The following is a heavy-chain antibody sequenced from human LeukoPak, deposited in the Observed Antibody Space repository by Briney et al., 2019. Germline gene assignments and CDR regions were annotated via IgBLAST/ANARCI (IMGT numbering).Heavy chain of an antibody. Sequence: GGSLRLSCAASGFTFSNYWMSWVRQAPGKGLECVANIKEDGSEEYYMDSVKGRFSISRDNAKNSLHLQMNSLRAEDTAVYYCARDWIAGNPYHAFDLWGRGTMLTVSS. D-gene: IGHD2-21*01. CDR1: GFTFSNYW. CDR3: ARDWIAGNPYHAFDL. CDR2: IKEDGSEE. V-gene: IGHV3-7*01. J-gene: IGHJ3*01.